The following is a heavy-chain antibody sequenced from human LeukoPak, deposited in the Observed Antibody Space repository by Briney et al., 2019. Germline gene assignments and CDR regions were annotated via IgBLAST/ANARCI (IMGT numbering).Heavy chain of an antibody. CDR2: IYYSGST. CDR3: ARCNSNYVSWFDP. V-gene: IGHV4-59*11. J-gene: IGHJ5*02. CDR1: GGSISSLY. Sequence: SETLSLACSVSGGSISSLYWCWIRQPPGKGLEWIGYIYYSGSTNYNPALKSRVTISVDTSKNQFSLNLSSVTAADTAVYYCARCNSNYVSWFDPWGQGTLVTVSS. D-gene: IGHD4-11*01.